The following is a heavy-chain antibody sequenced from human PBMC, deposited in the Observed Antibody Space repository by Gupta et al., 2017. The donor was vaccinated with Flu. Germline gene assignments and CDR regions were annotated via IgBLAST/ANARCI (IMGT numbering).Heavy chain of an antibody. CDR3: ARLGYTSSWVDS. CDR2: IYYSGSA. Sequence: ISRGTYYWGWIRQPPGKGLDWIGSIYYSGSAYYNPSLKSRVTISVDTSKNQFSLKINSVTATDTAVYYCARLGYTSSWVDSWGQGTLVTVSS. D-gene: IGHD6-13*01. CDR1: ISRGTYY. V-gene: IGHV4-39*01. J-gene: IGHJ4*02.